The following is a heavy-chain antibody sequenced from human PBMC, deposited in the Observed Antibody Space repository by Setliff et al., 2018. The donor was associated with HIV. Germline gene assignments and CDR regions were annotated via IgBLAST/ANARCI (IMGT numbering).Heavy chain of an antibody. CDR3: ASVPPGREAFDI. V-gene: IGHV1-69*13. CDR2: IITIFGTA. J-gene: IGHJ3*02. CDR1: GGTFSTYA. Sequence: ASVKVSCKASGGTFSTYAVSWVRQAPGQGLEWMGGIITIFGTANYAQKFQGRVTITADESTSTAYMELSSLRSEDTAVYYCASVPPGREAFDIWGQGTMVT.